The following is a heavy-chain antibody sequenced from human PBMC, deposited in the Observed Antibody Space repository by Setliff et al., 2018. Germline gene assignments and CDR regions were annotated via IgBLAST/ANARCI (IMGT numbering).Heavy chain of an antibody. D-gene: IGHD3-3*01. CDR2: VYSNVGT. V-gene: IGHV4-4*07. CDR3: ARVTGFSYMDV. CDR1: GGSINNYY. Sequence: PSETLSLTCTVSGGSINNYYWSWIRQPAGKGLEWIGRVYSNVGTNFNPSLKSRVTMSVDASKNQISLKLMSVTAADTAVYFCARVTGFSYMDVWGKGTTVTVSS. J-gene: IGHJ6*03.